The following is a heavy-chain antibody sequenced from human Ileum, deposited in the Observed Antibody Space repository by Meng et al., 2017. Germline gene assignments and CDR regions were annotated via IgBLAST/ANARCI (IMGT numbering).Heavy chain of an antibody. CDR1: GVYTVTSIW. D-gene: IGHD4-17*01. J-gene: IGHJ5*02. CDR2: IVQSGSN. CDR3: ARYDHVDYRSWFDH. Sequence: QLLLWGWAAGQVRPSGTLSFASAGSGVYTVTSIWLGWVRQSPGKGLEWIGWIVQSGSNTYYPQLKRRVSTSVTKTSNYLSLSLRSVPAADTAVYYCARYDHVDYRSWFDHWGQGTLVTVSS. V-gene: IGHV4-4*02.